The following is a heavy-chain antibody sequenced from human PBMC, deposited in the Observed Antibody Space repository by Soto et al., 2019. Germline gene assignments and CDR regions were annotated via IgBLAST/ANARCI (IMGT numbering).Heavy chain of an antibody. Sequence: SETLSLTCAVYGGSFSGYYWSWIRQPPGKGLGWIGEINHSGSTNYNPSLKSRVTISVDTSKNQFSLKLSSVTAADTAVYYCARLTPGTYYDFWSGYYYYGMDVWGQGTTVTVSS. CDR3: ARLTPGTYYDFWSGYYYYGMDV. J-gene: IGHJ6*02. D-gene: IGHD3-3*01. CDR1: GGSFSGYY. V-gene: IGHV4-34*01. CDR2: INHSGST.